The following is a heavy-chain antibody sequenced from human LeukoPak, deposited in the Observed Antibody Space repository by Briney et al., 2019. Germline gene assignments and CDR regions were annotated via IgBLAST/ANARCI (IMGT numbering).Heavy chain of an antibody. CDR1: GFTFSSYW. J-gene: IGHJ4*02. Sequence: GGSLRLSCAASGFTFSSYWMSWVRQAPGKGLEWVANIKQDGSEKYYVDSVKGRFTISRDNAKNSLDLQMNSLRVEDTSVYYCARGGAARPDYWGQGTLVTVSS. V-gene: IGHV3-7*01. CDR3: ARGGAARPDY. CDR2: IKQDGSEK. D-gene: IGHD6-6*01.